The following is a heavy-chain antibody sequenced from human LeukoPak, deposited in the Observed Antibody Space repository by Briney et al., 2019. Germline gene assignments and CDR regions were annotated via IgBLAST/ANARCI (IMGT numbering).Heavy chain of an antibody. D-gene: IGHD3-22*01. CDR2: IYSGGST. J-gene: IGHJ6*02. CDR3: ARVVIGYGMDV. V-gene: IGHV3-66*01. CDR1: GFTVSSNY. Sequence: PGGSLRLSCAASGFTVSSNYMSWVRQAPGKGLEWISVIYSGGSTYYADSVKGRFTISRDNSKNTLYLQMNSLRAEDTAVYYCARVVIGYGMDVWGQGTTVTVSS.